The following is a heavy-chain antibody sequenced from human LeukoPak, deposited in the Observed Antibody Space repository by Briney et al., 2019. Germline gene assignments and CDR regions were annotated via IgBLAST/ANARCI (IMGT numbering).Heavy chain of an antibody. D-gene: IGHD2-15*01. V-gene: IGHV3-21*06. CDR1: GFTFSSYE. J-gene: IGHJ5*01. CDR3: ARVDCSGGGCYSGGWFDS. Sequence: PGGSLRLSCAASGFTFSSYEMNWVRQAPGKGLEWVSSISSSATFMYHADSVKGRFTISRDNAKNSLYLQMNSLRAEDTAIYYCARVDCSGGGCYSGGWFDSWGQGTLVTVSS. CDR2: ISSSATFM.